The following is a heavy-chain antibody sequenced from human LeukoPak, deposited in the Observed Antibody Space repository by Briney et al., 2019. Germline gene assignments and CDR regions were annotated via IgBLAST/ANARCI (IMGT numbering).Heavy chain of an antibody. J-gene: IGHJ4*02. CDR1: GFTFSSYA. Sequence: GGSLRLSCAASGFTFSSYAMSWVRQAPGKGLEWVSAISGSGGSTYYADSVKGRFTISRSNSKNTLYLQMNSLRDEDTAVYYCAKVLRGLAYYGDCRDWGQGTQVTVSS. CDR2: ISGSGGST. CDR3: AKVLRGLAYYGDCRD. V-gene: IGHV3-23*01. D-gene: IGHD4-17*01.